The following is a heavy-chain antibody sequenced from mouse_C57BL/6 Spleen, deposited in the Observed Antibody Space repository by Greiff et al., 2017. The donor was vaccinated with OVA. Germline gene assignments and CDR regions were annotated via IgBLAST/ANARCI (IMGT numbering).Heavy chain of an antibody. CDR1: GYSITSGYY. CDR2: ISYDGSN. V-gene: IGHV3-6*01. Sequence: EVKLMESGPGLVKPSQSLSLTCSVTGYSITSGYYWNWIRQFPGNKLEWMGYISYDGSNNYNPSLKNRISITRDTSKNQFFLKLNSVTTEDTATYYCARGDYDYDEDWYFDVWGTGTTVTVSS. CDR3: ARGDYDYDEDWYFDV. D-gene: IGHD2-4*01. J-gene: IGHJ1*03.